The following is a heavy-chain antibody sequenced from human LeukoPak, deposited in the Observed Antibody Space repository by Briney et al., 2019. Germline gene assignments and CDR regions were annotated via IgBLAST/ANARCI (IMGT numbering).Heavy chain of an antibody. Sequence: PGGSLRLSCAASGFTFGSYGMHWVRQTPGKGLEWVAFIRYDGINKYYADSVKGRFTISRDNSKNTLYLQMNSLRVEDTAVYYCAKDRGSSWYTAFDYWGQGTLVTVSS. CDR3: AKDRGSSWYTAFDY. J-gene: IGHJ4*02. CDR1: GFTFGSYG. V-gene: IGHV3-30*02. D-gene: IGHD6-13*01. CDR2: IRYDGINK.